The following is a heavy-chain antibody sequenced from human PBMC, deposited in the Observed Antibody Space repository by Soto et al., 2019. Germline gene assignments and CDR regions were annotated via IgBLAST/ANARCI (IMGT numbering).Heavy chain of an antibody. J-gene: IGHJ4*02. V-gene: IGHV3-7*01. Sequence: GSLRLSCAASGXTFSSYCMSWVRQAQGKGLELVANIKQDGSEKYYVDPVKGRFTISRDNAKNSLYLQMNSMRAEDKAVYYCAREGESGVGTDYWGQGTLGTVS. CDR2: IKQDGSEK. CDR1: GXTFSSYC. CDR3: AREGESGVGTDY. D-gene: IGHD1-26*01.